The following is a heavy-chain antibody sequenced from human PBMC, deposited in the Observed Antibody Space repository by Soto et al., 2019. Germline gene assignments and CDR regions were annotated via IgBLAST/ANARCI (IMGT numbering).Heavy chain of an antibody. CDR2: ISSSSSTI. CDR1: GFTFSSYS. Sequence: EVQLVESGGGLVQPGGSLRLSCAASGFTFSSYSMNWVRQAPGKGLEWVSYISSSSSTIYYADSVKGRFTISRDNAKNSLYLQMNSLRDEDTAVYYCARDKGIEDESSGYFPHYWGQGTLVTVSS. D-gene: IGHD3-22*01. J-gene: IGHJ4*02. V-gene: IGHV3-48*02. CDR3: ARDKGIEDESSGYFPHY.